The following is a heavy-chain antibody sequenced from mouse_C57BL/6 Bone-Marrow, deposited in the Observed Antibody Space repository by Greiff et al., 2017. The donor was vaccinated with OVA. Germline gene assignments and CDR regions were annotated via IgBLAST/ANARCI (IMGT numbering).Heavy chain of an antibody. V-gene: IGHV1-76*01. Sequence: VQLQESGAELVRPGASVKLSCKASGYTFTDYYINWVKQRPGQGLEWIARIYPGSGNTYYNEKFKGKATLTAEKSSSTAYMQLSSLASEDSAVYFWARRPLYYYGSSYGYFDVWGTGTTVTVSS. CDR1: GYTFTDYY. D-gene: IGHD1-1*01. CDR2: IYPGSGNT. CDR3: ARRPLYYYGSSYGYFDV. J-gene: IGHJ1*03.